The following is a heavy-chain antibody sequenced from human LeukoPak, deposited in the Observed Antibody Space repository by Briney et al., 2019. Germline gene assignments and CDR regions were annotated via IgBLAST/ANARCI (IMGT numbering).Heavy chain of an antibody. Sequence: GGSLRLSCVASGFTFSTYWMSWVRQAPGKGLEWVANIKKDGSEKYYVDSVKGRFTISRDNAKNSVYLQMNSLRVEDTAVYYCAREATGYSASWCDYWGQGTLVTVSS. CDR3: AREATGYSASWCDY. CDR1: GFTFSTYW. V-gene: IGHV3-7*01. CDR2: IKKDGSEK. J-gene: IGHJ4*02. D-gene: IGHD6-13*01.